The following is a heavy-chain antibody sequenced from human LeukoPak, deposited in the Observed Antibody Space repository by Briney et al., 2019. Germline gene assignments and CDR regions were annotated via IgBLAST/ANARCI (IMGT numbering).Heavy chain of an antibody. CDR3: ARDRTAAAGTFDY. Sequence: HPGRSLRLSCAASGFTFSRNALHWVRQAPGKGLEWVAVISYDGSNKYYADSVKGRFTISRDNSKNTVYLQMNSLRAEDTAVYYCARDRTAAAGTFDYWGQGTLVTVSS. D-gene: IGHD6-13*01. J-gene: IGHJ4*02. CDR2: ISYDGSNK. CDR1: GFTFSRNA. V-gene: IGHV3-30*04.